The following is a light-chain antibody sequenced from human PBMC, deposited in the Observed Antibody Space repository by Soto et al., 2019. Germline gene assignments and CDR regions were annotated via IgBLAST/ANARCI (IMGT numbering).Light chain of an antibody. CDR1: SSDVGGYNY. Sequence: QSALTQPASVSGSPGQSITISCTGTSSDVGGYNYVSWYQQHPGKAPKLMIYEVSNRPSGVSNRFSGSKSGNTASLSISGLQAEVEADYYCSSYTSSSSIWVFGGGTKLTVL. J-gene: IGLJ3*02. V-gene: IGLV2-14*01. CDR3: SSYTSSSSIWV. CDR2: EVS.